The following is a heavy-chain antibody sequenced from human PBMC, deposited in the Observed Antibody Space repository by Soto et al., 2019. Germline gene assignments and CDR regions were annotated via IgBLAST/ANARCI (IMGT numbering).Heavy chain of an antibody. CDR3: ARGFQSSFGY. CDR1: GFTVSNGY. J-gene: IGHJ4*02. Sequence: GGSLRLSCAASGFTVSNGYMSWVRQAPGKGLEWVSVIYSGGSTYYADSVKGRFTISRDSSKNTLYLQMNSLRAEDTAVYYCARGFQSSFGYWGQGTLVTVSS. V-gene: IGHV3-53*01. D-gene: IGHD2-21*01. CDR2: IYSGGST.